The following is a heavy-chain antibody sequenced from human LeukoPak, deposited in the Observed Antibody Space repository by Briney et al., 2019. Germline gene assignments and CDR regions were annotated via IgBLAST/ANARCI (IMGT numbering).Heavy chain of an antibody. V-gene: IGHV3-48*01. CDR1: GFTFSSYD. Sequence: GGSLRLSCAASGFTFSSYDMNWVRQAPGKGLEWVSYISSSGSTIYYADSVKGRVTISRDNAKNSLYLQMNSLRAEDTAMYYCARLPGAVVIHAGLYWGQGTLVTVSS. J-gene: IGHJ4*02. D-gene: IGHD2-21*01. CDR3: ARLPGAVVIHAGLY. CDR2: ISSSGSTI.